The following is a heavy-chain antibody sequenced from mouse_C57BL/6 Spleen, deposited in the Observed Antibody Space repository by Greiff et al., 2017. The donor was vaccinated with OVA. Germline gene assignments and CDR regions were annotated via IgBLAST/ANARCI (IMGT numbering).Heavy chain of an antibody. J-gene: IGHJ3*01. CDR1: GYAFSSSW. D-gene: IGHD2-10*02. V-gene: IGHV1-82*01. Sequence: QVQLQQSGPELVKPGASVKISCKASGYAFSSSWMNWVKQRPGKGLEWIGRIYPGDGDTNYNGKFKGKATLTADKSSSTAYMQLSSLTSEDSAVYFCAKGVWYLAYWGQGTLVTVSA. CDR3: AKGVWYLAY. CDR2: IYPGDGDT.